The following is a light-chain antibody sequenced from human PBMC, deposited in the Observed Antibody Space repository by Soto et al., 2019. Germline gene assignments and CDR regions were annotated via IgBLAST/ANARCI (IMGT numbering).Light chain of an antibody. J-gene: IGKJ4*01. V-gene: IGKV1-17*01. Sequence: DIQVTQSPSSLSASLGDRVTITCRASQGIGNDLGWFQQKPGKAPKRLIYAASSLQSGVPSRFSGSASGTEFTLTSSSLQPEDFATYSCLQPNEYPLAFGGGTTVE. CDR3: LQPNEYPLA. CDR2: AAS. CDR1: QGIGND.